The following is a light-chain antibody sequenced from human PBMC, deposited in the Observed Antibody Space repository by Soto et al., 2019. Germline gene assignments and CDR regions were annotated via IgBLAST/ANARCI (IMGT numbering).Light chain of an antibody. CDR3: ATWDDSLSGRV. CDR1: ISNIGSNY. J-gene: IGLJ3*02. V-gene: IGLV1-47*02. CDR2: SNN. Sequence: QAVLTQPPSASGTPGQRVTISCSGSISNIGSNYVYWYQQLPGTAPKLLIYSNNRRPSGVPDRFSGSKSGTSASLAISGLRSEDEADYYCATWDDSLSGRVFGGGTQLTVL.